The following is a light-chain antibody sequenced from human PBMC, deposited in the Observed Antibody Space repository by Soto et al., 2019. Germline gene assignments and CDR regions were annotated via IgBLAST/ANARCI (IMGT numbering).Light chain of an antibody. Sequence: DIQMTQSPSSVSASGGDRVTITCRASQAISSWLAWYQQKPGKAPKLLIYAASTLQSGVPSRFSGSGSGTEFTLTISSLQPEDFATYYCQQANSLPYTFGQGTKLEIK. J-gene: IGKJ2*01. CDR1: QAISSW. V-gene: IGKV1-12*01. CDR2: AAS. CDR3: QQANSLPYT.